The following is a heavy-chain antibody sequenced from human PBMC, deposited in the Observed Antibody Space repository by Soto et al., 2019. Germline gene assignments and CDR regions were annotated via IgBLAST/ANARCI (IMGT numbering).Heavy chain of an antibody. Sequence: PXASLELTCAVCGGCISSRNWWSWVRQPPGKGLEWIGESYHSGSTNYNPSLKSRVTISVDKSKNQFSLKLSSVTAADTAVYYCARRGSSGSYDVEEAFDICGQRIMVTVPS. J-gene: IGHJ3*02. CDR2: SYHSGST. D-gene: IGHD6-19*01. CDR3: ARRGSSGSYDVEEAFDI. CDR1: GGCISSRNW. V-gene: IGHV4-4*02.